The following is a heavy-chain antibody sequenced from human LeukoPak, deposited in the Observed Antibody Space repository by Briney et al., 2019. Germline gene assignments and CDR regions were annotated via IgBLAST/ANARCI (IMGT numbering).Heavy chain of an antibody. J-gene: IGHJ4*02. D-gene: IGHD3-9*01. CDR3: VKDLSVTGSSDY. V-gene: IGHV3-64D*09. Sequence: PGGSLRLSCSASGFTFSSYAMHWVRQATGKGLEYVSAISSQGGSTYYADSVKGRFTISRDNSENTLYLQMSSLRPEDTAIYYCVKDLSVTGSSDYGGQGTLVTVPS. CDR1: GFTFSSYA. CDR2: ISSQGGST.